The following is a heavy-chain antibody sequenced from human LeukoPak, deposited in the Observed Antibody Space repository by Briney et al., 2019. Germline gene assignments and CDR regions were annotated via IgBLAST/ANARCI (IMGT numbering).Heavy chain of an antibody. CDR1: GGSISSYY. D-gene: IGHD3-10*01. V-gene: IGHV4-59*08. Sequence: PETLSLTCTVSGGSISSYYWSWIRQPPGKGLEWIGYIYDSGSTNYNPSLKSRVTISLDTSKKQFSLKLTSVTATDTAVFYCARHYYGSGSSPMDVWGQGTTVTVSS. J-gene: IGHJ6*02. CDR2: IYDSGST. CDR3: ARHYYGSGSSPMDV.